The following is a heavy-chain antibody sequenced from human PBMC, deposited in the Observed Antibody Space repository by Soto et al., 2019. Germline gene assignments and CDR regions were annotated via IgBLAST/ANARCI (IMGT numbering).Heavy chain of an antibody. D-gene: IGHD3-10*01. CDR2: ISYDGSNE. CDR3: AKDMVRGAVLVMTPYGMDV. Sequence: QVQLMESGGGVVQPGRSLRLSCAASGFTFNNYGMHWVRQAPGRGLEWVAVISYDGSNEYYADSVKGRFTISRDNSKNTLYLQMNSLRAEDTAVYYCAKDMVRGAVLVMTPYGMDVWGQGTTVTVSS. V-gene: IGHV3-30*18. CDR1: GFTFNNYG. J-gene: IGHJ6*02.